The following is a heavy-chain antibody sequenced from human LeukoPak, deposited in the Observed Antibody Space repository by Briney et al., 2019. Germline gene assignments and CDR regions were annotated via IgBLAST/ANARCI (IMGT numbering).Heavy chain of an antibody. J-gene: IGHJ4*02. Sequence: GGSLRLSCAASGFTFSSYSMNWVRQAPGKGLEWVSSISSGSSYIYYADSVKGRFTISRDNAKNSLYLQMNSLRAEDTAVYYCARDTAYCGGDCRSDYWGQGTLVTVSS. CDR3: ARDTAYCGGDCRSDY. V-gene: IGHV3-21*01. CDR1: GFTFSSYS. D-gene: IGHD2-21*02. CDR2: ISSGSSYI.